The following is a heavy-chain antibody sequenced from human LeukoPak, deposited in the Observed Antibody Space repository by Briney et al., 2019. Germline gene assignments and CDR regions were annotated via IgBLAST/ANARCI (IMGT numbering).Heavy chain of an antibody. V-gene: IGHV3-11*04. J-gene: IGHJ4*02. D-gene: IGHD3-22*01. CDR2: ISSSGSTI. CDR3: ARDSSSGYLYYFDY. Sequence: GGSLRLSCAASGFTFSDYYMSWIRQAPGKGLEWVSYISSSGSTIYYADSVKGRFTISRDNAKNSLYLQMNSLRAEDTAVYYCARDSSSGYLYYFDYWGQGTLVTVSP. CDR1: GFTFSDYY.